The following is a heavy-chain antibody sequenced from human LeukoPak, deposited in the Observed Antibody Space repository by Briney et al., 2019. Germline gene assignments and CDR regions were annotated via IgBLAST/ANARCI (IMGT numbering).Heavy chain of an antibody. D-gene: IGHD1-26*01. Sequence: ASVKVSCKASGYTFTGYYTHWVRQAPGQGLEWMGWINPNSGGTNYAQKFQGRVTMTRDTSISTAYMELSRLRSDDTAVYYCARDPRRVGAIDYWGQGTLVTVSS. CDR3: ARDPRRVGAIDY. CDR2: INPNSGGT. CDR1: GYTFTGYY. V-gene: IGHV1-2*02. J-gene: IGHJ4*02.